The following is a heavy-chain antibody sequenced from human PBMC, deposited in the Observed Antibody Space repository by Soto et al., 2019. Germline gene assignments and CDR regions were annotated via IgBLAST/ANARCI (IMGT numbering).Heavy chain of an antibody. V-gene: IGHV4-34*01. CDR2: INHSGST. CDR1: GGSFSGYY. J-gene: IGHJ4*02. CDR3: AKGDCSSTSCYLFDY. Sequence: QVQLQQWGAGLLKPSETLSLTCAVYGGSFSGYYWSWIRQPPGKGLEWIGEINHSGSTNYNPSLKSRVTISVDTSKNQFSLKLSSVTAADTAVYYCAKGDCSSTSCYLFDYWGQGTLVTVSS. D-gene: IGHD2-2*01.